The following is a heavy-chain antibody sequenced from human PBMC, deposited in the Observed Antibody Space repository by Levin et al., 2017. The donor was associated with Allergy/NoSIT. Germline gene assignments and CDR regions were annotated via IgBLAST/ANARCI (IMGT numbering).Heavy chain of an antibody. CDR1: GGSFTSFY. D-gene: IGHD6-13*01. J-gene: IGHJ6*02. V-gene: IGHV4-34*01. Sequence: MASETLSLTCGVYGGSFTSFYWSWIRQPPGKGLEWIGEINHSGTTKYSPSLKSRVTMSVDTSENQISLRLSSVTAADTAVYYCAGAFASAGTDSIYFYYYGVDVWGQGTTVTVSS. CDR2: INHSGTT. CDR3: AGAFASAGTDSIYFYYYGVDV.